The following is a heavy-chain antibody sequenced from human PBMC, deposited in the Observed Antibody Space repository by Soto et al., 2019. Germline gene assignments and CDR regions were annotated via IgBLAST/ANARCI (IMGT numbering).Heavy chain of an antibody. Sequence: EVQLVESGGGLVQPGGSLTLSCVASGFTLRSYWMRWVRQAPGKALVWVSRINADGVTSYYVDTVRGRFTDSRDNAKNTLYLQMNSLTADDTAVYYCARPQFSSPNYNTDVWGKVTAVTVSS. CDR1: GFTLRSYW. D-gene: IGHD6-6*01. J-gene: IGHJ6*03. CDR2: INADGVTS. V-gene: IGHV3-74*01. CDR3: ARPQFSSPNYNTDV.